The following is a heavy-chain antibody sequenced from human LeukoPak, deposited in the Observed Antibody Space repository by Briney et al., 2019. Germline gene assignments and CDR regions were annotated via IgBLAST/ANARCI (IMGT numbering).Heavy chain of an antibody. J-gene: IGHJ4*02. CDR1: GGSFSGYY. V-gene: IGHV4-34*01. CDR2: INHSGST. D-gene: IGHD2-8*01. Sequence: PSETLSLTCAVYGGSFSGYYWSWIRQPPGKGLEWIGEINHSGSTNYNPSLKSRVTISVDTSKNQFSLKLSSVTAADTAVYYCARGYCTNGVCYSDFDYWGQGTLVTVSS. CDR3: ARGYCTNGVCYSDFDY.